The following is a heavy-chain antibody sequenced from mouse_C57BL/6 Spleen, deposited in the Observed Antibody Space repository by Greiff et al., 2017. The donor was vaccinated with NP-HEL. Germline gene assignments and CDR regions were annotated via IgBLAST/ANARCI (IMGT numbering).Heavy chain of an antibody. D-gene: IGHD2-4*01. CDR3: ARSDYEGLSFAY. CDR2: IYPGSGNT. CDR1: GYTFTDYY. J-gene: IGHJ3*01. V-gene: IGHV1-84*01. Sequence: VQLQQSGPELVKPGASVKISCKASGYTFTDYYINWVKQRPGQGLAWIGWIYPGSGNTKYNEKFKGKATLTVDTSSSTAYMQLSRLTSEDSAVYFCARSDYEGLSFAYWGQGTLVTVSA.